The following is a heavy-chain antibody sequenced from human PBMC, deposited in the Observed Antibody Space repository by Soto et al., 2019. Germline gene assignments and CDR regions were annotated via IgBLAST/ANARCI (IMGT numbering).Heavy chain of an antibody. CDR2: ITHSGST. CDR1: GGSFSGYY. V-gene: IGHV4-34*01. CDR3: ARDKTTGLFDY. D-gene: IGHD1-7*01. J-gene: IGHJ4*02. Sequence: QVQLQQWGAGLLKPSETLSLTCAVYGGSFSGYYWTWIRQPPGTGLEWIGEITHSGSTNYNPALTSRVTIPVDTSNNQFSLKLTSGTAADTAVYYCARDKTTGLFDYWGQGTLVTVSS.